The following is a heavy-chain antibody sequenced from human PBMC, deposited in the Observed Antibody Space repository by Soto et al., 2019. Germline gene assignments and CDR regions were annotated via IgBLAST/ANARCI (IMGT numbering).Heavy chain of an antibody. Sequence: SETLSLTCAVPVDSINSGGYYLSWIRQLPGKGLEWIGYIYFSGSTDYNPSLESRVTIAVHTSENQFSLRLSSVPAADTAVYYCASGNAGEVLLAYPGQGALVTVSS. CDR1: VDSINSGGYY. D-gene: IGHD3-10*01. V-gene: IGHV4-31*11. J-gene: IGHJ4*02. CDR2: IYFSGST. CDR3: ASGNAGEVLLAY.